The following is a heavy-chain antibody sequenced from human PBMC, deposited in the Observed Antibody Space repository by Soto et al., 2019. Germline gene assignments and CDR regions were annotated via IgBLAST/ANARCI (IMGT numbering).Heavy chain of an antibody. CDR1: GYTFTTYR. Sequence: EVQLVPSGAEVKKPGESLKISCKGSGYTFTTYRIAWIRQMPGKGLEWMGIIYPGDSETRYSPSFQGQVTISADKSNTTAYLQWSGLRASDTSMYYCARQRIEAAFDAFDIWGQGTMVTVSS. CDR2: IYPGDSET. J-gene: IGHJ3*02. D-gene: IGHD6-13*01. CDR3: ARQRIEAAFDAFDI. V-gene: IGHV5-51*03.